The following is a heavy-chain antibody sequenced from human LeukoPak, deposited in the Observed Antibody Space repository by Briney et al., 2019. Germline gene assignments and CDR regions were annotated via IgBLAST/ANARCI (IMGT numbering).Heavy chain of an antibody. CDR2: IYYSGSS. J-gene: IGHJ3*02. CDR3: ARGVSTMVRGVRPRGAFDI. Sequence: SETLSLTCTVSSGSISSYYWSWIRQPPGKGLEWIGYIYYSGSSNYNPSLKSRVTISVDTSKKQFSLKLSSVTAADTAVYYCARGVSTMVRGVRPRGAFDIWGQGTMVTVSS. CDR1: SGSISSYY. V-gene: IGHV4-59*12. D-gene: IGHD3-10*01.